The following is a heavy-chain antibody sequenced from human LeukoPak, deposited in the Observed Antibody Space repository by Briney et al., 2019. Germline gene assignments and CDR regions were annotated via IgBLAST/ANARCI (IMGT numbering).Heavy chain of an antibody. J-gene: IGHJ4*02. CDR3: AKGPTLYASGTYTYFHY. V-gene: IGHV3-66*01. CDR2: IYSGGST. D-gene: IGHD3-10*01. CDR1: GFTVSSNY. Sequence: GGSLRLSCAASGFTVSSNYMSWVRQAPGKGLEWVSVIYSGGSTYYADSVKGRFTISRDNSKNTLYLQMNSLRAEDTAVYYCAKGPTLYASGTYTYFHYWGQGTLVTVSS.